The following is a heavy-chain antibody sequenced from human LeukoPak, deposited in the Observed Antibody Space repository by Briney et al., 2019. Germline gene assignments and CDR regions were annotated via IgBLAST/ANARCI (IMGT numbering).Heavy chain of an antibody. J-gene: IGHJ3*02. Sequence: SETLSLTCAVYGGSLSGYYWSWIRQPPGKGLEWIGEINHSGSTNYNPSLKSRVTKSVDTSKNQFSLKLSSVTAADTAVYYCAREKISWIQLWSDAFDIWGQGTMVTVSS. V-gene: IGHV4-34*01. CDR1: GGSLSGYY. CDR3: AREKISWIQLWSDAFDI. D-gene: IGHD5-18*01. CDR2: INHSGST.